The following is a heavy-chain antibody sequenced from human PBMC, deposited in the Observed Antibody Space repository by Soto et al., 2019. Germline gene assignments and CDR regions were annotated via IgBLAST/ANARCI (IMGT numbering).Heavy chain of an antibody. Sequence: SVNVSCKASGGTFSSYAISWVRQAPGQGLEWMGGIIPIFGTANYAQRFQGRVTITADESTSTAYMELSSLRSEDTAVYYCARKGDGYNYYFDYWGQGTLVTVSS. CDR1: GGTFSSYA. CDR3: ARKGDGYNYYFDY. J-gene: IGHJ4*02. V-gene: IGHV1-69*13. CDR2: IIPIFGTA. D-gene: IGHD5-12*01.